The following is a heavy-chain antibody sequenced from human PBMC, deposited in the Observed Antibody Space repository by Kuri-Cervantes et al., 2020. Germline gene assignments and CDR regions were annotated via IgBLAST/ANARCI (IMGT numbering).Heavy chain of an antibody. Sequence: SLKISCAASGFTFDDYAMHWVRRAPGKGLEWVSGISWSSGSIGYADSVKGRFTISRDNAKNSLYLQLNSLRDEDTALYYCAKDLSSNWYGYFDLWGRGTLVTVSS. CDR3: AKDLSSNWYGYFDL. J-gene: IGHJ2*01. D-gene: IGHD6-13*01. V-gene: IGHV3-9*01. CDR1: GFTFDDYA. CDR2: ISWSSGSI.